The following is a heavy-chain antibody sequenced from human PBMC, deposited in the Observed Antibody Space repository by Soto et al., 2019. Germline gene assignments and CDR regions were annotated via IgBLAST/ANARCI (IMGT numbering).Heavy chain of an antibody. Sequence: GGSLRLSCTVSGFTFGNYAMSWFRQAPGKGLEWVGLIRSKAYGETTEYAASVKGRFTISRDDSKSIAYLQMNSLKTEDTAVYYCTRDPVPSGYTSGWFLYWGQGTLVTVSS. D-gene: IGHD6-19*01. CDR3: TRDPVPSGYTSGWFLY. CDR1: GFTFGNYA. CDR2: IRSKAYGETT. J-gene: IGHJ4*02. V-gene: IGHV3-49*03.